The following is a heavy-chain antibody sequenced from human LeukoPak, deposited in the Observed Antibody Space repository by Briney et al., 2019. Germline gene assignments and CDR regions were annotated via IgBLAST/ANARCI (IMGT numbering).Heavy chain of an antibody. D-gene: IGHD3-3*01. V-gene: IGHV4-34*01. CDR1: GGSFSGYY. CDR3: ARAVTNYDFWSGYSEAGLIDY. Sequence: SETLSLTCAVYGGSFSGYYWSWIRQPPGKGLEWIGEINHSGSTNYNPSLKSRVTISVDTSKNQFSLKLSSVTAADTAVYYCARAVTNYDFWSGYSEAGLIDYWGQGTLVTVSS. CDR2: INHSGST. J-gene: IGHJ4*02.